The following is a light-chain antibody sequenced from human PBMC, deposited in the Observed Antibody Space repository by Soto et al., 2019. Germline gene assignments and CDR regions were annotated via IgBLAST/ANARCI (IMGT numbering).Light chain of an antibody. V-gene: IGKV3-11*01. J-gene: IGKJ2*02. CDR1: QSVGSY. CDR3: QQRSNWPRGT. Sequence: EIVLTQSPATLSLSPGERATLSCRASQSVGSYLAWYQQKPGQAPRLLIYEASNRATGIPARFSGRGSGTDFTLTISSLEPEDFAVYFCQQRSNWPRGTFDQGTKVEI. CDR2: EAS.